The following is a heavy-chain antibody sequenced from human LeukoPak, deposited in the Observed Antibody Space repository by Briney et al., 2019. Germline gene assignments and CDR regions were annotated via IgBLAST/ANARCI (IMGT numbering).Heavy chain of an antibody. Sequence: PGGSLRLSCAASGFTFSSYGMSWVRQAPGKGLEWVSAISGSGGSTYYADSVKGRFTISRDNSKNTLYLQMNSLRAEGTAVYYCAKEAGAYSSGWYDYWGQGTLVTVSS. D-gene: IGHD6-19*01. CDR3: AKEAGAYSSGWYDY. V-gene: IGHV3-23*01. CDR1: GFTFSSYG. CDR2: ISGSGGST. J-gene: IGHJ4*02.